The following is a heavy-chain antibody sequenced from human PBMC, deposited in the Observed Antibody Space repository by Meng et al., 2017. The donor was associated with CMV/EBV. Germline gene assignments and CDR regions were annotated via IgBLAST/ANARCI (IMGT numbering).Heavy chain of an antibody. Sequence: GGSLRLSCAASGFTFSDYYMSWIRQVPGKGLEWVSYISSSGSTIYYADSVKGRFTISRDNAKNSLYLQMNSLRAEDTAVYYCARGGYSSSSPYYYGMDVWGQGTTVTVSS. CDR1: GFTFSDYY. J-gene: IGHJ6*02. D-gene: IGHD6-6*01. V-gene: IGHV3-11*01. CDR2: ISSSGSTI. CDR3: ARGGYSSSSPYYYGMDV.